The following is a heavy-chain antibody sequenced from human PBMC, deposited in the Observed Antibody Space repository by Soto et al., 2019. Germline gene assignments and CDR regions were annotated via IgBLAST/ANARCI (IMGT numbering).Heavy chain of an antibody. V-gene: IGHV3-23*01. J-gene: IGHJ4*02. CDR3: AREYSSAWKTLDY. D-gene: IGHD6-19*01. CDR2: ISDIGGTT. Sequence: PGGSLRLSCAASGFTFNSYAMSWVRQAPGKGLEWVSAISDIGGTTYYADSVKGRFTISRDNSKNTLYLQMNSLRAEDTAVYYCAREYSSAWKTLDYWGQGTLVTVSS. CDR1: GFTFNSYA.